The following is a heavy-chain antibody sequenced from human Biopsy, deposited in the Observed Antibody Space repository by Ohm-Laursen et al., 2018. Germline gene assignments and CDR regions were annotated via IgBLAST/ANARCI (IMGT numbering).Heavy chain of an antibody. D-gene: IGHD6-19*01. CDR1: GASVTSGSYY. J-gene: IGHJ4*02. CDR2: ISNIGST. Sequence: SQTLSLTCAVSGASVTSGSYYWSWIRQPPGKGLEWLGNISNIGSTNYNPSLKSRVTISVDTSKNHFSLKLTSVTAAYTAVYYCARESALAGDFDSWGQGTLVTVSS. CDR3: ARESALAGDFDS. V-gene: IGHV4-61*01.